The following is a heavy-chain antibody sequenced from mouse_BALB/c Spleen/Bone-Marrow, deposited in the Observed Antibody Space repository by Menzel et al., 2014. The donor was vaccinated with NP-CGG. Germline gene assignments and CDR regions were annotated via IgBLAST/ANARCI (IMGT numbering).Heavy chain of an antibody. D-gene: IGHD1-1*01. V-gene: IGHV14-3*02. J-gene: IGHJ2*01. Sequence: VQLKESGAELVKPGASVKLSCTAPGFNIKDTYMHWVKQRPEQGLEWIGRIDPANGNTKYDPKFQGKATITADTSSNTAYLQLSSLTSEDTAVYYCANYYYGYYFDSWGQGTTLTVSS. CDR2: IDPANGNT. CDR1: GFNIKDTY. CDR3: ANYYYGYYFDS.